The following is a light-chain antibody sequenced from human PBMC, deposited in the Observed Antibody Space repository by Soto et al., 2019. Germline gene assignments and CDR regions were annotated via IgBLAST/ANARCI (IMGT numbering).Light chain of an antibody. CDR1: QNVSTW. Sequence: DIQMTQSPSPLSASVGDRVTITCPASQNVSTWLAWYQHKPRKAPKLLLFDVSNLESGVPSRFSGSGSGTECILTISSLQPDDVATYYCQQYDSYSWTLGQGTKVDIK. CDR2: DVS. CDR3: QQYDSYSWT. J-gene: IGKJ1*01. V-gene: IGKV1-5*01.